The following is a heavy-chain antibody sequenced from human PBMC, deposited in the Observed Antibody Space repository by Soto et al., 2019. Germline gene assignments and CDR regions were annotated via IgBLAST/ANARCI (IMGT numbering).Heavy chain of an antibody. J-gene: IGHJ4*02. CDR3: ARRTDTLNSGYDLSYY. Sequence: QVQLQQWGAGLLKPSETLSRTCAVYGGSFSGYYWSWIRQPPGKGLEWIGEINHSGSTNYNPSLKSRVTISVDTSKNQFSLKLSSVTAADTAVYYCARRTDTLNSGYDLSYYWGQGTLVTVSS. CDR2: INHSGST. D-gene: IGHD5-12*01. CDR1: GGSFSGYY. V-gene: IGHV4-34*01.